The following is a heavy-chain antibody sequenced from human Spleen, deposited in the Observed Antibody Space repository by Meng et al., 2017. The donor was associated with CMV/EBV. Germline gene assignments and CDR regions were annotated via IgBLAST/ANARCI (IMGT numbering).Heavy chain of an antibody. V-gene: IGHV4-59*01. D-gene: IGHD3-9*01. CDR2: VYHSGGT. CDR3: AGGESYEILTGYYPLIGAFDM. CDR1: GVSISSFD. J-gene: IGHJ3*02. Sequence: SETLSLTCTVSGVSISSFDWVWIRQPPGRGLEWIGYVYHSGGTNYNPSLKSRVTISVDTSKNQFSLKLSSVTAADTAVYYCAGGESYEILTGYYPLIGAFDMWGQGTMVTVSS.